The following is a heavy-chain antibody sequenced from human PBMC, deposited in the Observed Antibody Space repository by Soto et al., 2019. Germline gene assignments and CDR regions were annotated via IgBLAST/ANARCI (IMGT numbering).Heavy chain of an antibody. CDR2: IVVGSGNT. D-gene: IGHD3-22*01. Sequence: ASVKVSCKASGFTFTSSAVQWVRQARGQRLEWIGWIVVGSGNTNYAQKFQERVTITRDMSTSTAYMELSSLRSEDTAVYYCAGYDSSGYDLPVPAFDIWGQGTMVTVSS. V-gene: IGHV1-58*01. J-gene: IGHJ3*02. CDR3: AGYDSSGYDLPVPAFDI. CDR1: GFTFTSSA.